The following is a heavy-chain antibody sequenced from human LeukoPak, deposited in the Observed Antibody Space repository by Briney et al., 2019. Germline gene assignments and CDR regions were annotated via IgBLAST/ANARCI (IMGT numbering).Heavy chain of an antibody. Sequence: TSETLSLTCTVSGGSISSSSYYWGWIRQPPGKGLEWIGSIYYSGSTYYNPSLKSRVTISVDTSKNQFSLKLSSVTAADTAVYYCARVSEYGSGAFDIWGQGTMVTVSS. J-gene: IGHJ3*02. CDR1: GGSISSSSYY. D-gene: IGHD3-10*01. CDR2: IYYSGST. V-gene: IGHV4-39*07. CDR3: ARVSEYGSGAFDI.